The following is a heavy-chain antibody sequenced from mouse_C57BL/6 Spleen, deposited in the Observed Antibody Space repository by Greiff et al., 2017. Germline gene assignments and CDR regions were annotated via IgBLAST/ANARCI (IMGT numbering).Heavy chain of an antibody. Sequence: DVQLQESGPGLVKPSQSLSLTCSVTGYSITSGYHWNWIRQLPGNKLELMGYISYDGSNNYNPSLKNRISITRDTTKNQFFLKLNSVTTEDTTTYYCGRGRGPFAYWGQGTLVTVSA. J-gene: IGHJ3*01. CDR3: GRGRGPFAY. V-gene: IGHV3-6*01. CDR2: ISYDGSN. CDR1: GYSITSGYH.